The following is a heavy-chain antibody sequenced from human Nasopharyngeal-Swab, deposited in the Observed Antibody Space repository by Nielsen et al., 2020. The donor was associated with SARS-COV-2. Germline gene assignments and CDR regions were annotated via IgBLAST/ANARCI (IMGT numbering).Heavy chain of an antibody. CDR2: FDPEDGET. CDR3: ARAYCGGDCYSVWFDP. CDR1: GYTLTELS. D-gene: IGHD2-21*02. Sequence: ASVKVSCKVSGYTLTELSMHWVRQAPGKGLEWMGGFDPEDGETIYVQKLQGRVTMTTDTSTSTAYMELRSLRSDDTAVYYCARAYCGGDCYSVWFDPWGQGTLVTVSS. V-gene: IGHV1-24*01. J-gene: IGHJ5*02.